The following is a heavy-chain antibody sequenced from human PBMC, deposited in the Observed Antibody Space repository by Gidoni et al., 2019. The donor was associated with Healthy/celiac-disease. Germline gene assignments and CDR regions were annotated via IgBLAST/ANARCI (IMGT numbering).Heavy chain of an antibody. V-gene: IGHV4-59*08. CDR1: GGSISSYY. CDR3: ARHGFGELLYRY. J-gene: IGHJ4*02. Sequence: QVQLQESGPGLVKPSETLSLTCTVSGGSISSYYWSWIRQPPGKGLELIGYIYYSGSTNYNPSLKSRVTISVDTSKNQFSLKLSSVTAADTAVYYCARHGFGELLYRYWGQGTLVTVSS. D-gene: IGHD3-10*01. CDR2: IYYSGST.